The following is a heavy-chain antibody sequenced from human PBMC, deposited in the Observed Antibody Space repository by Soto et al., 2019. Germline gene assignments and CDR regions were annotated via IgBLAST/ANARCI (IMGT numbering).Heavy chain of an antibody. J-gene: IGHJ5*02. CDR1: GFTFSSYW. CDR2: INSDGSST. V-gene: IGHV3-74*01. D-gene: IGHD2-15*01. CDR3: ARDVYCSGGSCYVDWFDP. Sequence: EVQLVESGGGLVQPGGSLRLSCAASGFTFSSYWMHWVRQAPGKGLVWVSRINSDGSSTRYADSVKGRFTISRDNAKNTLYLHMNSLRAEDTAVYYCARDVYCSGGSCYVDWFDPWGQGTLVTVSS.